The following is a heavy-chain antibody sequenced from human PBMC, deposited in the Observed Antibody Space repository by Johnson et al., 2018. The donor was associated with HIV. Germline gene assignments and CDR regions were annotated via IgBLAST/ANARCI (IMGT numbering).Heavy chain of an antibody. CDR3: ARVGISDYDLAAFDI. V-gene: IGHV3-30-3*01. D-gene: IGHD3-3*01. CDR1: GFTFNTYA. CDR2: MSYDGIKK. Sequence: QEKLVESGGGVVQPGRSLRLSCAASGFTFNTYAMHWVRQAPGKGLQWVALMSYDGIKKYYADSVKGRFTISGDSSKNTVFLQMNSLRVEDTAVYFCARVGISDYDLAAFDIWGQGTMVTVSS. J-gene: IGHJ3*02.